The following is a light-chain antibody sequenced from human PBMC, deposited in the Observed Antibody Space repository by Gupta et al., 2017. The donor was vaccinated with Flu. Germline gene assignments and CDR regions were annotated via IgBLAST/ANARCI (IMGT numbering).Light chain of an antibody. CDR1: SSDVGGYKF. J-gene: IGLJ2*01. CDR2: EVS. Sequence: QSALTQPASVSGSPGQSITISCTGTSSDVGGYKFVSWYQQHPGKAPKLMIFEVSNRPSGVSNRFSGSKSGNTASLTISGLQAEDEADYYCSSCTNTNTLVVFGGGTKLTVL. V-gene: IGLV2-14*01. CDR3: SSCTNTNTLVV.